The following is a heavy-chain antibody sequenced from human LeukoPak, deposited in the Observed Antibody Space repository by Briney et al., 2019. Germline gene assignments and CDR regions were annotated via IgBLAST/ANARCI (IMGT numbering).Heavy chain of an antibody. D-gene: IGHD6-13*01. CDR2: MNPNSGNT. V-gene: IGHV1-8*01. CDR1: GYTFASYD. Sequence: ASVKVSCKASGYTFASYDINWVRQATGQGLEWMGWMNPNSGNTGYAQKFQGRVTMTRNTSISTAYMELSSLRSEDTAVYYCARGRIAAAGTDDYWGQGTLVTVSS. J-gene: IGHJ4*02. CDR3: ARGRIAAAGTDDY.